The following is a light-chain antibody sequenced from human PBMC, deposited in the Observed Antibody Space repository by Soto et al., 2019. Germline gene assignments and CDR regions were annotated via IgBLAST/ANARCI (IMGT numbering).Light chain of an antibody. V-gene: IGKV1-39*01. CDR2: AAS. Sequence: DIQMTQSPSSLSASVGDRVTITCRASQSISSYLNWYQQKPGKAPKLLIYAASSLQSGVPSRFSGSGSGTDFTLTISSLQPEDFATYYCQQSYSTPCTFGQANKLEIK. CDR1: QSISSY. J-gene: IGKJ2*02. CDR3: QQSYSTPCT.